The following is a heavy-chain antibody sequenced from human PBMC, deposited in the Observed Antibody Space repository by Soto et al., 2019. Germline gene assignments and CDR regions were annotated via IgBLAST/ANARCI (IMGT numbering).Heavy chain of an antibody. J-gene: IGHJ2*01. Sequence: QVQLQESGPGLVKPSQTLSLTCTVSGGSISSGGYYWSWIRQHPGKGLEWIGDIYYSGSTYYNPSLTSRFTISADTSKNQFSLKLSSVPAADTAVYYCARSGTVGSSGYYYWYFDLWGRGTLVTVSS. V-gene: IGHV4-31*03. CDR2: IYYSGST. CDR3: ARSGTVGSSGYYYWYFDL. D-gene: IGHD3-22*01. CDR1: GGSISSGGYY.